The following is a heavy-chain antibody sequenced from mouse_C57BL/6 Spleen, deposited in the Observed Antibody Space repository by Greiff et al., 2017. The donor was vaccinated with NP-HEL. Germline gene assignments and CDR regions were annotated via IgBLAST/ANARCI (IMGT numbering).Heavy chain of an antibody. Sequence: VQLQQSGAELVRPGASVTLSCKASGYTFTDYEMHWVKQTPVHGLEWIGAIDPETGGTAYNQKFKGKAILTADKSSSTAYTELRSLTSEDSAVYYCTITTANYFDYWGQGTTLTVSS. J-gene: IGHJ2*01. D-gene: IGHD1-2*01. CDR1: GYTFTDYE. V-gene: IGHV1-15*01. CDR2: IDPETGGT. CDR3: TITTANYFDY.